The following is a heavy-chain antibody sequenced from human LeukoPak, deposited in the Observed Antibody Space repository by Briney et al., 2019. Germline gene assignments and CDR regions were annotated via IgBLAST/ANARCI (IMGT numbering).Heavy chain of an antibody. CDR3: ARLFDFWSASGGPDY. CDR1: GDSISSSNNFY. V-gene: IGHV4-39*01. D-gene: IGHD3-3*01. J-gene: IGHJ4*02. Sequence: SETLSLTCTVSGDSISSSNNFYWGRIRQPPGKGLEWIGSVYFNGFTYYNPSLKSRVTISVDTSKNRFSLKVTSVTAADSAIYYCARLFDFWSASGGPDYWGQGTLVTVSS. CDR2: VYFNGFT.